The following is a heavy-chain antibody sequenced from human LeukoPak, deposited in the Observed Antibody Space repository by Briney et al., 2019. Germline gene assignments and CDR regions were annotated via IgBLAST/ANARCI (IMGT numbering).Heavy chain of an antibody. CDR2: INLSGGST. V-gene: IGHV1-46*01. CDR1: GYTFTSYY. CDR3: ASGIPVDY. J-gene: IGHJ4*02. D-gene: IGHD1-26*01. Sequence: GASVTLSCKASGYTFTSYYMHWVRQAPAQGLEWMGIINLSGGSTSYAQKFQGRVTMTRDMSTSTVYMELSSLRSEDTAVYYCASGIPVDYWGQGTLVTVSS.